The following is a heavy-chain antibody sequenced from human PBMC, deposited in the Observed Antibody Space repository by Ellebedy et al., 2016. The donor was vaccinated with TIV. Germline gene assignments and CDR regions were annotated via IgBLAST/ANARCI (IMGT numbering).Heavy chain of an antibody. CDR1: GYTFTRNA. D-gene: IGHD6-19*01. V-gene: IGHV1-3*01. CDR2: INAGNGNT. Sequence: ASVKVSCKASGYTFTRNAMHWVRQAPGQSLEWMGWINAGNGNTKYSQKFQGRVTITRDTSASTAYMELNSLRSEDTAVYYRARVRRQWLVEGYFDYWGQGTLVTVSS. J-gene: IGHJ4*02. CDR3: ARVRRQWLVEGYFDY.